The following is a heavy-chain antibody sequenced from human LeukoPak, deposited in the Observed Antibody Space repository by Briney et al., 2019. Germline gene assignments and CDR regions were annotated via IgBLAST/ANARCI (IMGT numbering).Heavy chain of an antibody. D-gene: IGHD3-22*01. V-gene: IGHV4-34*01. J-gene: IGHJ5*02. CDR2: INHSGST. CDR1: GGSFSGYY. Sequence: SETLSLTCAVYGGSFSGYYWSWIRQPPGKGLEWIGEINHSGSTNYNPSLKSRVTISVDTSKNQFSLKLGSVTAADTAVYYCAKDRMSGPDSSGYRPPQLDWFDPWGQGTLVTVSS. CDR3: AKDRMSGPDSSGYRPPQLDWFDP.